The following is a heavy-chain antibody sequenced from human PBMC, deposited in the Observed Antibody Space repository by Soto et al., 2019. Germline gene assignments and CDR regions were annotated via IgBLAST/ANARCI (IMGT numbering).Heavy chain of an antibody. V-gene: IGHV3-11*05. CDR2: IDSSSGYT. J-gene: IGHJ4*02. CDR1: GFSFSDYY. Sequence: GGSLRLSCAASGFSFSDYYMSWIRQAPGKGLEWISYIDSSSGYTNYADSVKGPFTISRDNAKNSLYLQVSSLRAEDTAIYYCARDLRRNSGSYFDYWGQGTPVTVSS. CDR3: ARDLRRNSGSYFDY. D-gene: IGHD1-26*01.